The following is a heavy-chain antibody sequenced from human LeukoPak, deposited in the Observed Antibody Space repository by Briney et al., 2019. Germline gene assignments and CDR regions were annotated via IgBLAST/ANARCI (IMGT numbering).Heavy chain of an antibody. D-gene: IGHD3-10*01. CDR2: INHSGST. CDR3: ARALAFGPGAWFDP. J-gene: IGHJ5*02. Sequence: KTSETLSLTCAVHGGSFSGYYWSWSRQPPGKGLEWIGEINHSGSTNYNPSLKSRVTISVDTSKNQSSLKLSSVTAADTAVYYCARALAFGPGAWFDPWGQGTLVTVSS. V-gene: IGHV4-34*01. CDR1: GGSFSGYY.